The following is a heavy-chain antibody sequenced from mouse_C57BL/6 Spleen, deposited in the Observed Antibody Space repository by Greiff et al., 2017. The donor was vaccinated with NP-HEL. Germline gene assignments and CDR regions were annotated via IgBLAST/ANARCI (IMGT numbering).Heavy chain of an antibody. J-gene: IGHJ3*01. CDR3: ARKDSSGYSAWFAY. Sequence: QVQLQQSGAELVKPGASVKMSCKASGYTFTSYWITWVKQRPGQGLEWIGDIYPGSGSTNYNEKFKSKATLTVDTSSSTAYMQLSSLTSEDSAVYYCARKDSSGYSAWFAYWGQGTLVTVSA. CDR1: GYTFTSYW. CDR2: IYPGSGST. V-gene: IGHV1-55*01. D-gene: IGHD3-2*02.